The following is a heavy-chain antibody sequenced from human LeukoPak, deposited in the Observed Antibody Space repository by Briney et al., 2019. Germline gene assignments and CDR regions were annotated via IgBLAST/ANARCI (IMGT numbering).Heavy chain of an antibody. J-gene: IGHJ6*03. V-gene: IGHV3-9*01. CDR2: ISWNSGSI. D-gene: IGHD4-11*01. CDR1: AFTFDDYA. Sequence: GRSLRLSCAASAFTFDDYAMHWVRQAPGKGLEWVSGISWNSGSIGYADSVKGRFTISRDNSKNSLYLQMNSLRAEDTAVYYCARAGDYSKSLYYMDVWGKGTTVTVSS. CDR3: ARAGDYSKSLYYMDV.